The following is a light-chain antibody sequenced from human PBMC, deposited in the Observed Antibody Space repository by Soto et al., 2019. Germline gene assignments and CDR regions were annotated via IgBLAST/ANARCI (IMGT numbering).Light chain of an antibody. CDR2: GNS. Sequence: QPVLTQPPSVSGAPGQRVTISCTGSSSKIGAGYDVHWYQQLPGTAPKLLIYGNSNRPSGVPDRFSGSKSGTSASLAITGLQAEDEADYYCQSYDSSADVFGTGTKLTVL. J-gene: IGLJ1*01. CDR3: QSYDSSADV. CDR1: SSKIGAGYD. V-gene: IGLV1-40*01.